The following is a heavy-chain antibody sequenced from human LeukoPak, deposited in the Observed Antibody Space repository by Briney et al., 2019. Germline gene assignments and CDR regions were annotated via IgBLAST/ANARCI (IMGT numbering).Heavy chain of an antibody. Sequence: SETLSLTCTVSGASISSRSYYWDWIRQPPGKGLDWIGSIYFSGSTYYNPSLNSRVTISVDTSKNQFSLKLISVTAADTAVYYCARRTVATTGVDYWGQGSLATVSS. CDR3: ARRTVATTGVDY. V-gene: IGHV4-39*01. J-gene: IGHJ4*02. D-gene: IGHD5-12*01. CDR2: IYFSGST. CDR1: GASISSRSYY.